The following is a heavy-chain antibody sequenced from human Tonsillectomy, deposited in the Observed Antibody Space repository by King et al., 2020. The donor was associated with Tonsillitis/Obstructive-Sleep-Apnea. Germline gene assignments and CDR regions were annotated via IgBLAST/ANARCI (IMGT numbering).Heavy chain of an antibody. CDR2: IYPGDSDT. Sequence: QLVQSGAEVKKPGESLKISCRGSGYSFTTYSIGWVRQMPGKGLEWMGMIYPGDSDTRYSPSFQGQVTISADKSITTAYLQWDSLKSSDTAMYYCATTGGAARPFDYWGQGTLVTVSS. CDR3: ATTGGAARPFDY. CDR1: GYSFTTYS. J-gene: IGHJ4*02. V-gene: IGHV5-51*01. D-gene: IGHD6-6*01.